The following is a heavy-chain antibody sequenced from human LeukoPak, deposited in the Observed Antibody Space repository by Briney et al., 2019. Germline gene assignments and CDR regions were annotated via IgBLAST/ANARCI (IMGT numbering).Heavy chain of an antibody. V-gene: IGHV3-7*01. CDR2: IKQDGSEK. CDR1: GFTFSSYW. D-gene: IGHD2-2*01. CDR3: AREYPYCSSTSCYYGWGYYYYYYYMDV. Sequence: GGSLRLSCAASGFTFSSYWMSWVRQAPGKGLEWVANIKQDGSEKYYVDSAKGRFPISRDNAKNSLYLQMNSLRAEDTAVYYCAREYPYCSSTSCYYGWGYYYYYYYMDVWGKGTTVTVS. J-gene: IGHJ6*03.